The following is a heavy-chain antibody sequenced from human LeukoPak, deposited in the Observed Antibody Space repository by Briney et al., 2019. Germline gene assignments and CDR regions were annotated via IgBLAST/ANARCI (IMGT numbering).Heavy chain of an antibody. V-gene: IGHV1-58*01. CDR3: ATDDVTTGTKTALGY. CDR1: GFTFTSSA. J-gene: IGHJ4*02. Sequence: SVKVSCKASGFTFTSSAVQWVRQARGQGLELIGWIVVGSGNTNYAQKFQERVTINRDMSTSTAYMELSSLRSEDMAVYYCATDDVTTGTKTALGYWGRGTLVTVSS. CDR2: IVVGSGNT. D-gene: IGHD1-1*01.